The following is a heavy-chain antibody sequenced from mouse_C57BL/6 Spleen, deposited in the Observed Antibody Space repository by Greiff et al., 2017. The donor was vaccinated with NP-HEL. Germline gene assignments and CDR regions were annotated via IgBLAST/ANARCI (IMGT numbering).Heavy chain of an antibody. CDR1: GYAFSSSW. D-gene: IGHD1-1*01. V-gene: IGHV1-82*01. Sequence: VQLQQSGPELVKPGASVTISCKASGYAFSSSWMNWVKQRPGKGLEWIGRIYPGDGDTNYNGKFKGKATLTADKSSSIAYMQISNLTSEDSAVYFCDRENVSGTPTVTHWYFDVWGTGTTVTVSS. CDR2: IYPGDGDT. J-gene: IGHJ1*03. CDR3: DRENVSGTPTVTHWYFDV.